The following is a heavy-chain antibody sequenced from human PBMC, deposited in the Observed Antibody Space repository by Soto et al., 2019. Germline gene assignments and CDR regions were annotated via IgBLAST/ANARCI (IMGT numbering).Heavy chain of an antibody. Sequence: GGSLRLSCAASGFTVSSNYMSWVRQAPGKGLEWVSYISSSGSTIYYADSVKGRFTISRDNAKNSLYLQMNSLRAEDTAVYYCAKYSYAFDYWGQGTLVTVSS. V-gene: IGHV3-11*04. J-gene: IGHJ4*02. CDR2: ISSSGSTI. D-gene: IGHD5-18*01. CDR1: GFTVSSNY. CDR3: AKYSYAFDY.